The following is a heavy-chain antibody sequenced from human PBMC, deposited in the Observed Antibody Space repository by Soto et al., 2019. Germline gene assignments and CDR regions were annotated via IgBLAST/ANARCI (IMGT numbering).Heavy chain of an antibody. V-gene: IGHV4-59*08. CDR2: VYYTGDT. CDR3: VRQGIDYLHGLVDV. CDR1: SGPDRSHN. D-gene: IGHD4-17*01. Sequence: QVQLQQSGPRLVKPSETLSLTCTVSSGPDRSHNWGWIRQPPGRGLEWIGYVYYTGDTAYNPSLRGRVTISADTSTNDISLTLNSVTAADPAVYYCVRQGIDYLHGLVDVW. J-gene: IGHJ6*01.